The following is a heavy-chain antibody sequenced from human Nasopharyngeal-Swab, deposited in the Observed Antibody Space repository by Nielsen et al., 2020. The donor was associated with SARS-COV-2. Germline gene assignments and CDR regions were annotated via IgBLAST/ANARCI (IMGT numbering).Heavy chain of an antibody. CDR2: ISYEGSKK. D-gene: IGHD3-10*01. Sequence: GESLKISCAASGFSFNNYGMHWVRQAPGKGLEWVAVISYEGSKKYYVDSVRGRFIISRDYSKNTLFLQMNSLRPEGTAVYYCAKANQLFWFGEFRNDAFDIWGRGTMVTVSS. CDR3: AKANQLFWFGEFRNDAFDI. V-gene: IGHV3-30*18. J-gene: IGHJ3*02. CDR1: GFSFNNYG.